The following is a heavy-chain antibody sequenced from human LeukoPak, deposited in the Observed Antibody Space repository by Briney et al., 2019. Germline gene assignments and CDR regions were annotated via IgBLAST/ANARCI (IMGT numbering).Heavy chain of an antibody. V-gene: IGHV3-21*01. CDR2: ISSSSSYI. Sequence: PGGSLRLSCAASGFTFSDYYMNWVRQAPGKGLEWVSSISSSSSYIYYADSVKGRFTISRDNAKNSLYLQMNSLRAEDTAVYYCAGDSSSWYDDAFDIWGQGTMVTVSS. CDR1: GFTFSDYY. D-gene: IGHD6-13*01. CDR3: AGDSSSWYDDAFDI. J-gene: IGHJ3*02.